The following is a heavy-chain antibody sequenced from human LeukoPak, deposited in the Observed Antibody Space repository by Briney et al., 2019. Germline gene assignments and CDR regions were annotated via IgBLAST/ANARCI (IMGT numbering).Heavy chain of an antibody. V-gene: IGHV4-4*07. Sequence: SETLSLTCTVSGGSISSYYWSWIRQPAGKGLEWIGRIYTSGSTSYNPSLKSRVTMSVDTSKNQFSLKLSSVTAADTAVYYCARARREIRFPEWFDPWGQGTLVTVSS. J-gene: IGHJ5*02. CDR2: IYTSGST. CDR3: ARARREIRFPEWFDP. CDR1: GGSISSYY. D-gene: IGHD3-3*01.